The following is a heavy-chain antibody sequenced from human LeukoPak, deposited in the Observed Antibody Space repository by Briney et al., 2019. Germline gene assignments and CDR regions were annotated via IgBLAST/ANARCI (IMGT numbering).Heavy chain of an antibody. J-gene: IGHJ4*02. D-gene: IGHD6-13*01. CDR2: VSGSGDRM. CDR1: GFTSSSYA. CDR3: AKAAAAPGFDF. V-gene: IGHV3-23*01. Sequence: GGSLRLSCAASGFTSSSYALNWVRQAPGKGLEWVATVSGSGDRMYHADSVKGRFTISRDNSKNTIYLQMSSLRAEDTALYYCAKAAAAPGFDFWGQGTLVTVSS.